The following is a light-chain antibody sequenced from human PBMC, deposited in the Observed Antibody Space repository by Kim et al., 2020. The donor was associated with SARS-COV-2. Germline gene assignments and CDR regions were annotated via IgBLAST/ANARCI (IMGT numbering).Light chain of an antibody. CDR2: RNY. J-gene: IGLJ2*01. Sequence: VTVPCSGGSSDCRSVYVSWYQQLSGTATKLLVYRNYQRPSGVSARFSGSRAGTSASLAISGLRSEDEAEYYCATWDNSLSGRVSFGGGTQLTVL. CDR1: SSDCRSVY. V-gene: IGLV1-47*01. CDR3: ATWDNSLSGRVS.